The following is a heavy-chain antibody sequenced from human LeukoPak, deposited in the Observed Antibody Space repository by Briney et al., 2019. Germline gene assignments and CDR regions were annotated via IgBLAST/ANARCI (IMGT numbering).Heavy chain of an antibody. CDR3: AINSQSSSSSWFDP. CDR1: GFTFSSYG. J-gene: IGHJ5*02. CDR2: IRYDGSNK. V-gene: IGHV3-30*02. Sequence: PGGSLRLSCAASGFTFSSYGMHWVRQAPGKGLEWVAFIRYDGSNKYYADSVKGRFTISRDNFKNTLYLQMNSLRAEDTAVYYCAINSQSSSSSWFDPWGQGTLVTVSS. D-gene: IGHD6-6*01.